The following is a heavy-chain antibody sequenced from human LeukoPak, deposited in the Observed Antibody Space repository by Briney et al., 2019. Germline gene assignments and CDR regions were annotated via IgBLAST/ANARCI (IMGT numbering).Heavy chain of an antibody. J-gene: IGHJ4*02. Sequence: SETLSLTCTVSGGSISSYYWSWIRQPPGKGLEWIGYIYYSGSTNYNPSLKSRVTISVDTSKNQFSLKLSSVTAADTAVYYCARFRSNLWYFDYWGQGTLVTVSS. CDR1: GGSISSYY. CDR3: ARFRSNLWYFDY. V-gene: IGHV4-59*12. D-gene: IGHD3-3*01. CDR2: IYYSGST.